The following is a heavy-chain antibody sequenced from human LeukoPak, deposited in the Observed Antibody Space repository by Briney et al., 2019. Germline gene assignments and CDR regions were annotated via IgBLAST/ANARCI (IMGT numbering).Heavy chain of an antibody. Sequence: ASVKVSCKPSGYTFTAHYLHWVRQAPGQGLEGVGWIYPNSWVTSSAQKFRGRVTVTRDTSITTAYMELSWLSSDDTAVYYCARSSSIGARVNAPYDSWGQGSLVTVSS. CDR2: IYPNSWVT. J-gene: IGHJ4*02. CDR3: ARSSSIGARVNAPYDS. D-gene: IGHD6-6*01. CDR1: GYTFTAHY. V-gene: IGHV1-2*02.